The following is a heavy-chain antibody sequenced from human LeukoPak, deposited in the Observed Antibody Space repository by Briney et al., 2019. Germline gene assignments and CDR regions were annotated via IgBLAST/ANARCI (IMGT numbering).Heavy chain of an antibody. CDR3: ARARGSGIYFDY. D-gene: IGHD3-10*01. Sequence: SETLSLTCSVSGYSISSGYYWAWIRQPPGKGLEWIASIYRSGTTYYNPSLKSRVTISVDTSKNQFSLKLSSVTAADTAVYNCARARGSGIYFDYWGQGTLVTVSS. V-gene: IGHV4-38-2*02. J-gene: IGHJ4*02. CDR1: GYSISSGYY. CDR2: IYRSGTT.